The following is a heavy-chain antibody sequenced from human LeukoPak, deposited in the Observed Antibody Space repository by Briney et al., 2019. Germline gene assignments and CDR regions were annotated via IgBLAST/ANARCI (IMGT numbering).Heavy chain of an antibody. D-gene: IGHD6-19*01. CDR3: ARRAVAGPFDY. CDR2: IYYSGST. Sequence: SETLSLTCTVSGGSISSSSYYWGWLRQPPGRGREWIGSIYYSGSTYYNPSLQSRLTISVDTSKNHFSLTLSSVTAADTAVYYCARRAVAGPFDYWGQGTLVTVSS. J-gene: IGHJ4*02. CDR1: GGSISSSSYY. V-gene: IGHV4-39*01.